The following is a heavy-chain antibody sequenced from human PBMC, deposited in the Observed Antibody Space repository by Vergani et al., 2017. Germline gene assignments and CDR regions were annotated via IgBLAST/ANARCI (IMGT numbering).Heavy chain of an antibody. CDR1: GYSFTNYW. CDR3: ARLYGRDSSGSEYFDY. D-gene: IGHD3-22*01. V-gene: IGHV5-51*01. J-gene: IGHJ4*02. Sequence: EVQLVQSGAEAKKPGESLKISCQISGYSFTNYWIGWVRQMPGKGLEWMGIIHPADSDTRYSPSFQGQVTISVDKSISTAYLQRSSLRASDSAMYYCARLYGRDSSGSEYFDYWGQGTLVTVSS. CDR2: IHPADSDT.